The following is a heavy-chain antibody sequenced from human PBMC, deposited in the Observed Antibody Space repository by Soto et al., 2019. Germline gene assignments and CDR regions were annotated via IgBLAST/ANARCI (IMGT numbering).Heavy chain of an antibody. CDR2: ISPDGSKT. D-gene: IGHD2-8*02. J-gene: IGHJ4*02. CDR3: ARGLLEVMVPFDH. V-gene: IGHV3-30-3*01. CDR1: GFNFNSYT. Sequence: QVQLVESGGGVVQPGRSLRLSCAASGFNFNSYTFNWVRQAPGKGREWVAMISPDGSKTNYADALKGRFTISRDNSNNKVFLQMNSLTTEDSAIYFCARGLLEVMVPFDHWGQGTLVTVS.